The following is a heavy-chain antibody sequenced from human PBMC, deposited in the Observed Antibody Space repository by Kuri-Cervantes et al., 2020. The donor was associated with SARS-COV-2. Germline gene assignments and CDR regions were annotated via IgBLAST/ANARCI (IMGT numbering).Heavy chain of an antibody. V-gene: IGHV3-23*01. CDR2: ISASGAST. Sequence: GESLKISCAASGFTFSSYAMSWVRQAPGKGLEWVSVISASGASTYYADSVKGRFPISRDNSXXXLYLQMNSLRAEDTAVYDCAKVGTSIAVSGRFDYWGQGTLVTVSS. CDR1: GFTFSSYA. J-gene: IGHJ4*02. D-gene: IGHD6-19*01. CDR3: AKVGTSIAVSGRFDY.